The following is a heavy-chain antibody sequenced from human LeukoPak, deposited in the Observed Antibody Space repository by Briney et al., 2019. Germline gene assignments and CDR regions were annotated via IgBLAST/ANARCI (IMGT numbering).Heavy chain of an antibody. Sequence: GGSLRLSCAASGFTFSNYAMTWVRQAPGKGLEWVSAISGSGGSTYYADSVKGRFTISRDNSKNTLYLQMNSLRAEDTAVYYCAHISSSWPDYWGQGTLVTVSS. D-gene: IGHD6-13*01. J-gene: IGHJ4*02. V-gene: IGHV3-23*01. CDR2: ISGSGGST. CDR3: AHISSSWPDY. CDR1: GFTFSNYA.